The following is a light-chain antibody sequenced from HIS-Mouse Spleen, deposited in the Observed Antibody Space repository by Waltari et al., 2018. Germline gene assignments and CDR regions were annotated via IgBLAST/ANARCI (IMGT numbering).Light chain of an antibody. CDR2: RDS. CDR3: QVWDSSTAV. CDR1: NIGSKN. Sequence: SYELTQPLSVSVALGQTARITCGGNNIGSKNVHWYQQKQGQAPVLVIYRDSNRPSGIPERFSGSNSGNTATLTISRAQAGDEADYYCQVWDSSTAVFGGGTKLTVL. J-gene: IGLJ3*02. V-gene: IGLV3-9*01.